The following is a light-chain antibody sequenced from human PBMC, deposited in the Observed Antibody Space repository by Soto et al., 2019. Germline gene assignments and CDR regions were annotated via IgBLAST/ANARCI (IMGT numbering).Light chain of an antibody. CDR2: AAI. Sequence: DIQMTQSPSSLSASVGARVTITCRASQTITTYLNWYQHKPGKAPKLLIYAAISLQSGVPSRLSGSGSGTDFTLTISSLQPEDFATYYCQQTYSTPHTFGQGTKVDIK. CDR1: QTITTY. J-gene: IGKJ2*01. CDR3: QQTYSTPHT. V-gene: IGKV1-39*01.